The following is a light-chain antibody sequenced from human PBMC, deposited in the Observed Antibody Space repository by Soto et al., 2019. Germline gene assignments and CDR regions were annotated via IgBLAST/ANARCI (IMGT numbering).Light chain of an antibody. CDR1: QSVSGN. CDR3: QQYNNWLIT. V-gene: IGKV3-15*01. Sequence: EIVMTQSPATLSVSPGERANLSCRASQSVSGNLAWYQQKPGQAPSLLIYGASTRATGLPARFSGSGSGTEFTLTISSLQSEDFAVYYCQQYNNWLITFGQGTRLEIK. J-gene: IGKJ5*01. CDR2: GAS.